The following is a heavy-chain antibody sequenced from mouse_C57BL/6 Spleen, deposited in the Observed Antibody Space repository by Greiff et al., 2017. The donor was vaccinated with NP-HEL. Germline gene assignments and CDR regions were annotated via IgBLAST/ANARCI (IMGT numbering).Heavy chain of an antibody. V-gene: IGHV14-2*01. CDR3: ARGSIITTVVVLYAMDY. CDR1: GFNIKDYY. Sequence: EVQRVESGAELVKPGASVKLSCTASGFNIKDYYMHWVKQRTEQGLEWIGRIDPEDGETKYAPKFQGKATITADTSSNTAYLQLSSLTSEDTAVYYCARGSIITTVVVLYAMDYWGQGTSVTVSS. J-gene: IGHJ4*01. D-gene: IGHD1-1*01. CDR2: IDPEDGET.